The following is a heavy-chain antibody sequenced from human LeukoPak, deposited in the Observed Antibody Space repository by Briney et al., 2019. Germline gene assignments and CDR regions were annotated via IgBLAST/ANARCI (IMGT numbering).Heavy chain of an antibody. CDR3: AKVHYTASFPGSFPGRNYFDS. D-gene: IGHD1-26*01. J-gene: IGHJ4*02. CDR1: GFAFSGYA. CDR2: IGARGDVT. V-gene: IGHV3-23*01. Sequence: GGSLRLSCTVSGFAFSGYAMSWVRQAPGKGPEWVSSIGARGDVTYSADSVKGRFTISRDNPKRTLFLQTNSLRAEDTAVYYCAKVHYTASFPGSFPGRNYFDSWGQGSLVTVSS.